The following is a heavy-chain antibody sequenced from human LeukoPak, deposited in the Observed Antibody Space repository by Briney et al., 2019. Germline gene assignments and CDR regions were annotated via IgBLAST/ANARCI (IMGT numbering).Heavy chain of an antibody. J-gene: IGHJ4*02. Sequence: ASVKVSCKASGYTFTSYYMHWVRQAPGQGLEWMGRINPNSGGTNYAQKFQGRVTMTRDTSISTAYMELSRLRSDDTAVYYCARVSRYCSGGSCYSYFDYWGQGTLVTVSS. CDR3: ARVSRYCSGGSCYSYFDY. V-gene: IGHV1-2*06. D-gene: IGHD2-15*01. CDR2: INPNSGGT. CDR1: GYTFTSYY.